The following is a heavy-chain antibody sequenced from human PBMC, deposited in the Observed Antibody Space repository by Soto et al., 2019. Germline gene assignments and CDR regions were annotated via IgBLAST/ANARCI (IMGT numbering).Heavy chain of an antibody. CDR1: GFTFSSYS. Sequence: PGGSLRLSCAASGFTFSSYSMNWVRQAPGKGLEWVSSISSSSSYIYYADSVKGRFTISRDNAKNSLYLQMNSLRAEDTAVYYCARDAPNYYDSSGYYYPPLVYWGQGTLVTVSS. D-gene: IGHD3-22*01. CDR3: ARDAPNYYDSSGYYYPPLVY. V-gene: IGHV3-21*01. J-gene: IGHJ4*02. CDR2: ISSSSSYI.